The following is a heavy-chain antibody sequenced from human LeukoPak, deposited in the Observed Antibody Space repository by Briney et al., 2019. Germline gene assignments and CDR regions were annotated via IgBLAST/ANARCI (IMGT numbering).Heavy chain of an antibody. D-gene: IGHD4-17*01. CDR1: GGSISSGGYY. CDR2: IYYSGST. J-gene: IGHJ5*02. CDR3: ARGERLFSNDYGDPNWFDP. V-gene: IGHV4-31*03. Sequence: PSRTLSLTCTVSGGSISSGGYYWSWIRQHPGKGLEWIGYIYYSGSTCYNPSLKSRVTISVDTSKNQFSLKLSSVTAADTAVYYCARGERLFSNDYGDPNWFDPWGQGTLVTVSS.